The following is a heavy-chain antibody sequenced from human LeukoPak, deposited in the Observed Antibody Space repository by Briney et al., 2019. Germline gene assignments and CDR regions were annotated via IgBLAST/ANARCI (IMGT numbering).Heavy chain of an antibody. D-gene: IGHD2/OR15-2a*01. CDR3: ARATRLSVYYYMDV. J-gene: IGHJ6*03. Sequence: PSETLSLTCTVSGGSISSYYWSWIRQPPGKGLEWIGYIYYSGSTNYNPSLKSRVTISVDTSKNQFSLKLSSVTAADTAVYYCARATRLSVYYYMDVWGKGTTVTVSS. CDR2: IYYSGST. V-gene: IGHV4-59*01. CDR1: GGSISSYY.